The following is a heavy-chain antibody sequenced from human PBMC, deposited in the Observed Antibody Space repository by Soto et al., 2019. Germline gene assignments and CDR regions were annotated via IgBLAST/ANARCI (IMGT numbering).Heavy chain of an antibody. Sequence: QLQLQESGPGLVKPSETLSLTCTVSGGSISSSSYYWGWIRQPPGKGLEWIGSIYYSGSTYYNPSLKRRVTRSVDTSKNQFSLKLSSVTAADTAVYYCARHYYDSSGYFDDWYFDLWGRGTLVTVSS. CDR1: GGSISSSSYY. CDR3: ARHYYDSSGYFDDWYFDL. CDR2: IYYSGST. J-gene: IGHJ2*01. D-gene: IGHD3-22*01. V-gene: IGHV4-39*01.